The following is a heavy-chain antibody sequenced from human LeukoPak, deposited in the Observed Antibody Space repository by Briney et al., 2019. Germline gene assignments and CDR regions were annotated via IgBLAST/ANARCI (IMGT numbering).Heavy chain of an antibody. D-gene: IGHD4-11*01. Sequence: PGGSLRLSCAASGFTFRSYEMNWVRQAPGKGLEWVSYISSSGSTGYYADSVKGRFTISRDNAKNSVYLQMNSLRAEDTAMYYCARAHPGDYSDFQFDYWGQGTLVTVSS. J-gene: IGHJ4*02. CDR3: ARAHPGDYSDFQFDY. CDR1: GFTFRSYE. CDR2: ISSSGSTG. V-gene: IGHV3-48*03.